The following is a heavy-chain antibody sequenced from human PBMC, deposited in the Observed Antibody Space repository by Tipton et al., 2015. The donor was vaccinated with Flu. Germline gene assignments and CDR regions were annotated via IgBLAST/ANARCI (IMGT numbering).Heavy chain of an antibody. D-gene: IGHD4-17*01. V-gene: IGHV4-59*01. J-gene: IGHJ6*03. Sequence: TLSLTCTVSGGSISSYYWSWIRQPPGKGLEWIGYIYYSGSTNYNPSLESRVTISVDTSKNQFSLKLSSVTAADTAVYYCARDFHYGDNYYYMDVWGKGTTVTVSS. CDR1: GGSISSYY. CDR2: IYYSGST. CDR3: ARDFHYGDNYYYMDV.